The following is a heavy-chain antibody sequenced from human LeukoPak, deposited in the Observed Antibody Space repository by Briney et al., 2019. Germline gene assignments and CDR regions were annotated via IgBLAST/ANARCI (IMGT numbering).Heavy chain of an antibody. J-gene: IGHJ4*02. Sequence: GGSLRLSCAASGFTFSTYSMDWVRQAPGKGLEWVSSISSGSSFIYYADSVKGRFTISGDNAKNSLFLQVNSLRAEDTAVYYCARESSGYFYWGQGTLVTVSS. CDR3: ARESSGYFY. D-gene: IGHD3-22*01. V-gene: IGHV3-21*01. CDR1: GFTFSTYS. CDR2: ISSGSSFI.